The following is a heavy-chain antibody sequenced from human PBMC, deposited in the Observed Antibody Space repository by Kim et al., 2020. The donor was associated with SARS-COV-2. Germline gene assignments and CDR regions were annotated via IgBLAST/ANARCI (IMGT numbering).Heavy chain of an antibody. CDR2: TYYRSKWYN. V-gene: IGHV6-1*01. CDR3: ARDHQYSVEY. J-gene: IGHJ4*02. D-gene: IGHD4-4*01. Sequence: SQTLSLPCVISGDNVSGDSVAWNWIRQSPSRGLEWLGRTYYRSKWYNDYAVSVKGRITISPDTSKNQFSLQVNSVTPEDTAVYYCARDHQYSVEYWGQGTLVTVSS. CDR1: GDNVSGDSVA.